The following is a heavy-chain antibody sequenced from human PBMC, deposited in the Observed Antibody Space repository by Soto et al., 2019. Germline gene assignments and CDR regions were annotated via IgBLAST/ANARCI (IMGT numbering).Heavy chain of an antibody. CDR2: IKSKTDGGTT. J-gene: IGHJ4*02. CDR1: GCTFSNAW. V-gene: IGHV3-15*01. D-gene: IGHD5-18*01. Sequence: EVQLVESGGGLVKPGGSLRLSCAASGCTFSNAWMSWVRQAPGKGLEWVGRIKSKTDGGTTDYAAPVKGRFTISRDDSKNTLYLQMNSLKTEDTAVYYCTTDPLGEDTAMASHYWGQGTLVTVSS. CDR3: TTDPLGEDTAMASHY.